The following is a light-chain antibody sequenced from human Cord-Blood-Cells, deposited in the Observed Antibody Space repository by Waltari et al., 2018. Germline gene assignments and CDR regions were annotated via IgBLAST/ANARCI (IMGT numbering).Light chain of an antibody. V-gene: IGKV3-15*01. CDR2: DAS. CDR3: QQYNNWPPWT. J-gene: IGKJ1*01. CDR1: QSVSSN. Sequence: EIVITHSTANLSVSTVDRATLSCRAIQSVSSNLAWYQQKPGQAPRPLIYDASTRPTGIPARFSGSGSATEFTLTISSLQSEDFAVYYCQQYNNWPPWTFGQGTKVEIK.